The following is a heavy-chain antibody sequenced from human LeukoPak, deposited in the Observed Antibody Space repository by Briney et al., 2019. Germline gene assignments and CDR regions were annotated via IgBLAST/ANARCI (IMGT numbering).Heavy chain of an antibody. CDR3: ARDLWAYDIVVVPAAYLYYYYGMDV. Sequence: GSLRLSCAASGFTCSSYSMNWVRQAPGKGLEWVSSISSSSSYIYYADSVKGRFTISRDNAKNSLYLPMNSLRAEDTAVYYCARDLWAYDIVVVPAAYLYYYYGMDVWGQGTTVTVSS. V-gene: IGHV3-21*01. J-gene: IGHJ6*02. CDR1: GFTCSSYS. CDR2: ISSSSSYI. D-gene: IGHD2-2*01.